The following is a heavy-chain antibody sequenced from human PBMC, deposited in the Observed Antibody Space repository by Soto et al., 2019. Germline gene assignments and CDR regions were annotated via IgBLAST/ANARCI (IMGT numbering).Heavy chain of an antibody. V-gene: IGHV3-15*01. D-gene: IGHD3-22*01. Sequence: GGSLRLSCAASGFTFDDYGMSWVRQAPGKGLEWVSGINWNGGTTDYAAPVKGRFTISRDDSKNTLYLQMNSLKTEDTAVYYCTTLGRIVVVIGAFDIWGQGTMVTVS. CDR2: INWNGGTT. CDR1: GFTFDDYG. CDR3: TTLGRIVVVIGAFDI. J-gene: IGHJ3*02.